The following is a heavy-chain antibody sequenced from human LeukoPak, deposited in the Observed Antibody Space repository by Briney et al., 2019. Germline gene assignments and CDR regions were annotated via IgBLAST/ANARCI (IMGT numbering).Heavy chain of an antibody. Sequence: SETLSLTCTVSGGSISSSSYYWGWIRQPPGKGLEWIGSIYYSGSTYYNPSLKSRVTISVDTSKNQFSLKLSSVTAADTAVYYCARHEPRGYYDILTGYYPFDYWGQGTLVTVSS. D-gene: IGHD3-9*01. CDR3: ARHEPRGYYDILTGYYPFDY. V-gene: IGHV4-39*01. J-gene: IGHJ4*02. CDR2: IYYSGST. CDR1: GGSISSSSYY.